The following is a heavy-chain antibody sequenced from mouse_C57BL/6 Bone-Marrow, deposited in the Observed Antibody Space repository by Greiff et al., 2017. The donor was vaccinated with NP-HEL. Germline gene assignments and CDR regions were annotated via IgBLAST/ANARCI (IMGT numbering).Heavy chain of an antibody. V-gene: IGHV5-6*01. CDR1: GFTFSSYG. J-gene: IGHJ3*01. D-gene: IGHD1-1*01. CDR3: ACITTVVAPFAY. CDR2: ISSGGSYT. Sequence: EVQRVESGGDLVKPGGSLKLSCAASGFTFSSYGMSWVRQTPDKRLEWVATISSGGSYTYYPDSVKGRFTISRDNAKNTLYLQMSSLKSEDTAMYYCACITTVVAPFAYWGQGTLVTVSA.